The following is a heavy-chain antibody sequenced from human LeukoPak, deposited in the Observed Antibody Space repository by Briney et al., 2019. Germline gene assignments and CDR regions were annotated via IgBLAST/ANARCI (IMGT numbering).Heavy chain of an antibody. J-gene: IGHJ3*02. CDR3: ARGHTTDAAFDI. CDR2: ISISSSYI. CDR1: GFTFRSYS. Sequence: GGSLRLSCAASGFTFRSYSMKWVRQAPGKGLDWVSSISISSSYIYYADAVKGRFTISRDNAKNSLYLQMNSLRAEDTAVYYCARGHTTDAAFDIWGQGTMVTVSS. D-gene: IGHD4-17*01. V-gene: IGHV3-21*01.